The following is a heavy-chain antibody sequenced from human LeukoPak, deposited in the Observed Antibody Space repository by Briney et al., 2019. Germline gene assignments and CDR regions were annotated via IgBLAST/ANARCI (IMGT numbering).Heavy chain of an antibody. Sequence: SETLSLTCAVYGGSFSGYYWSWIRQPPGKGLEWIGEINHSGSTNYNPSLKSRVTMSVDTSKNQFSLKLSSVTAADTAVYYCARNEGIAAAVGYWGQGTLVTVSS. J-gene: IGHJ4*02. CDR3: ARNEGIAAAVGY. CDR2: INHSGST. CDR1: GGSFSGYY. V-gene: IGHV4-34*01. D-gene: IGHD6-13*01.